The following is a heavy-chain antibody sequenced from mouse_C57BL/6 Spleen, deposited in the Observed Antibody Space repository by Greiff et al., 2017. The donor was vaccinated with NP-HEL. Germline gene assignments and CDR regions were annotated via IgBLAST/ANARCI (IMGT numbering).Heavy chain of an antibody. Sequence: VQLQQSGPELVKPGASVKISCKASGYSFTGYYMNWVKQSPEKSLEWIGEINPSTGGTTYNQKFKAKATLTVDKSSSTAYMQLKSLTSEDSAVYDCARSYDGYYPLDYWGQGTTLTVSS. J-gene: IGHJ2*01. D-gene: IGHD2-3*01. CDR3: ARSYDGYYPLDY. CDR2: INPSTGGT. CDR1: GYSFTGYY. V-gene: IGHV1-42*01.